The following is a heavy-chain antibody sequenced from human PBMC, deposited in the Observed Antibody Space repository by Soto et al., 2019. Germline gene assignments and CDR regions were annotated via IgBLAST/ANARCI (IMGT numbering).Heavy chain of an antibody. J-gene: IGHJ4*02. CDR2: IVVGSGNT. CDR1: GFTFTSSA. Sequence: SEKVSCKASGFTFTSSAVQWVRQARGQRLEWIGWIVVGSGNTNYAQKFQERVTTTRDMSTSTAYMELSSLRSEDTAVYYCAAIFPPYCSGGSCYVDYWGQGTLVTVSS. V-gene: IGHV1-58*01. D-gene: IGHD2-15*01. CDR3: AAIFPPYCSGGSCYVDY.